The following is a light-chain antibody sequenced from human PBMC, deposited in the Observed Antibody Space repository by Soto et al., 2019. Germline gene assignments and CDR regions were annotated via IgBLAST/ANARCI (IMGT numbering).Light chain of an antibody. Sequence: EIVLTQSPGTLSLSPRERATLSRRASQSVSSYLAWYQQKRGQAPRLLISGASSRATVVPDRFSGSGSGTDFPLTISRLEPEDFAVYYCQQYGSSPGTFGGGTKVEIK. J-gene: IGKJ4*01. CDR2: GAS. CDR3: QQYGSSPGT. V-gene: IGKV3-20*01. CDR1: QSVSSY.